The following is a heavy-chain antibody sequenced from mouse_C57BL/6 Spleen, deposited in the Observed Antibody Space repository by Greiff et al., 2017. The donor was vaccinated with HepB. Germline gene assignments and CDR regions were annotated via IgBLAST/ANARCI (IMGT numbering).Heavy chain of an antibody. CDR2: ISYDGSN. Sequence: EVQLQQSGPGLVKPSQSLSLTCSVTGYSITSGYYWNWIRQFPGNKLEWMGYISYDGSNNYNPSLKNRISITRDTSKNQFFLKLNSVTTEDTATYYCARTTYGLKWYFDVWGTGTTVTVSS. CDR1: GYSITSGYY. CDR3: ARTTYGLKWYFDV. J-gene: IGHJ1*03. V-gene: IGHV3-6*01. D-gene: IGHD2-2*01.